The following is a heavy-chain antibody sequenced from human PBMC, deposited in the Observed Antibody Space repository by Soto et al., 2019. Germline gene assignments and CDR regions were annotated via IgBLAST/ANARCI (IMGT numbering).Heavy chain of an antibody. CDR2: IVVGSGNT. V-gene: IGHV1-58*01. D-gene: IGHD3-22*01. CDR3: AALYDSSGYVDY. J-gene: IGHJ4*01. CDR1: GFTFTSSA. Sequence: EASVKVSCKASGFTFTSSAVQWVRQARGQRLEWIGWIVVGSGNTNYAQKFQERVTITRDMSTSTAYMELSSLRSEDTAVYYCAALYDSSGYVDYWGQGTLVTVSS.